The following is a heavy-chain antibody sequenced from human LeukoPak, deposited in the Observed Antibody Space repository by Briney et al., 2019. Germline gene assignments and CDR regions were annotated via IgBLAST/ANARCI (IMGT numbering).Heavy chain of an antibody. CDR2: IYYSGNT. D-gene: IGHD6-19*01. CDR1: GGSISSGGYY. CDR3: ASVAVAGPTFDY. J-gene: IGHJ4*02. Sequence: SETLSLTCTVSGGSISSGGYYWSWIRQHPGKGLEWIGYIYYSGNTYYNPSLKSRVTISVDTSKNQFSLKLSSVTAADTAVYYCASVAVAGPTFDYWGQGTLVTVSS. V-gene: IGHV4-31*03.